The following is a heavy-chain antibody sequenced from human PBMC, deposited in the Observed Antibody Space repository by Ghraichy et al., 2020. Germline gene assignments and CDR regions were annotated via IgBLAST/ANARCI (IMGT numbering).Heavy chain of an antibody. Sequence: SQTLSLTCTVSGGSISSYYWSWIRQPPGKGLEWIGYIYYSGSTNYNPSLKSRVTISVDTSKNQFSLKLSSVTAADTAVYYCARQWNSYGALGYWGQGTLVTVSS. V-gene: IGHV4-59*08. CDR3: ARQWNSYGALGY. J-gene: IGHJ4*02. CDR2: IYYSGST. D-gene: IGHD5-18*01. CDR1: GGSISSYY.